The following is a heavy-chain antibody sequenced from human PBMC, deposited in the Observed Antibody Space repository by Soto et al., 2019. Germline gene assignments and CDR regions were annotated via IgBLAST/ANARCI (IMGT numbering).Heavy chain of an antibody. CDR1: GFTFSDAW. Sequence: WGSLRLSCAASGFTFSDAWMSWVRQTPGKGLEWVGLIKSKSGGGTTHYAAPVKGRFTISRDDSKNTVYLQMNGLKTEDTAVYYCATDTPGFGQGEFEYWGQGTLVTVSS. J-gene: IGHJ4*02. D-gene: IGHD3-10*01. CDR3: ATDTPGFGQGEFEY. CDR2: IKSKSGGGTT. V-gene: IGHV3-15*01.